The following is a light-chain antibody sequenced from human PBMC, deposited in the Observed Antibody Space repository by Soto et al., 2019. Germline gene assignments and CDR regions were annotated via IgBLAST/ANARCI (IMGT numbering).Light chain of an antibody. Sequence: EIVLTQSPATLSLSPGERATLSCRASQSVSNSLAWYQQKPGQAPRLLIYDASNRATGIPARFSGSGSGTDFTLTISSLEPEDFAVYYFQQRSNWPLTFGGGTKVEIK. CDR2: DAS. V-gene: IGKV3-11*01. J-gene: IGKJ4*01. CDR3: QQRSNWPLT. CDR1: QSVSNS.